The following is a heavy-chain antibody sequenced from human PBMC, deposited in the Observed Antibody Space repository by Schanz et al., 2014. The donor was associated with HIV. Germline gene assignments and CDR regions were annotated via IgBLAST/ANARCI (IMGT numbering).Heavy chain of an antibody. Sequence: VHLVESGGGMVQPGGSLRLSCAASGSTFSDYWMTWVRQAPGKGLEWVAVIWYDGSKKYYADSVKGRFTISRDNSKNTLYLQMNSLRAEDTALYYCARGGTTDYLDNWGQGTLVTVSS. J-gene: IGHJ4*02. D-gene: IGHD4-17*01. CDR2: IWYDGSKK. V-gene: IGHV3-33*08. CDR1: GSTFSDYW. CDR3: ARGGTTDYLDN.